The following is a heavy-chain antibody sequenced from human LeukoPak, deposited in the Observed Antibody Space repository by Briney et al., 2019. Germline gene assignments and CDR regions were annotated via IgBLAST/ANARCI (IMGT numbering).Heavy chain of an antibody. J-gene: IGHJ4*02. CDR3: ARGIPMAGTVLGF. Sequence: GGSLRLSCAASGFTVSSSFMSWVRQAPGKGLEWVSVIYSGGSTYYADSVKGRFTISRDNSKNTLYLQMNSLRAEDTAAYYCARGIPMAGTVLGFWGQGTLVTVSS. CDR1: GFTVSSSF. CDR2: IYSGGST. V-gene: IGHV3-53*01. D-gene: IGHD6-19*01.